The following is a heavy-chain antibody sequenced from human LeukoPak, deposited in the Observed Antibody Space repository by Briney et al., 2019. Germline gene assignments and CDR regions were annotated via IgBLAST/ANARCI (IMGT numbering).Heavy chain of an antibody. J-gene: IGHJ6*02. V-gene: IGHV3-66*01. CDR1: GFTVSSNY. Sequence: PGGSLRLSCAASGFTVSSNYMSWVRQAPGKGLGWVSVIYSGGSTYYADSVKGRFTISRDNSKNTLYLQMNSLRAEDTAVYYCXXXTYYYYGMDVWGQGTTVTVSS. CDR3: XXXTYYYYGMDV. CDR2: IYSGGST.